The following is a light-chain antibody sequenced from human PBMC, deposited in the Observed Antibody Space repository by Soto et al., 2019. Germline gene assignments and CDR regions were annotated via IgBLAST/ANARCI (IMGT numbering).Light chain of an antibody. CDR3: SSYTSSSTPCV. CDR2: EVS. V-gene: IGLV2-14*01. J-gene: IGLJ1*01. CDR1: SSDVGGYNY. Sequence: QSALTQPASVPGSPGQSITISCTGTSSDVGGYNYVSWYQQHPGKAPKLMIYEVSNRPSGVSNRFSGSKSGNTASLTISGLQAEDEADYYCSSYTSSSTPCVFGTGTKVTV.